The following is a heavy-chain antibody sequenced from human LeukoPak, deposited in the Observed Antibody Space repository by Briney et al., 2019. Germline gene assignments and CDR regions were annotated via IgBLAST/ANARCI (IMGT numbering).Heavy chain of an antibody. CDR1: GGTFTSYA. Sequence: SVKVSFKASGGTFTSYAISWVRQAPGQGLEWMGGIIPIFGTANYAQKFQGRVTITADETTSPAYMELSSLRSEDTAVYYCARWVVGAPRFDHWGQGTLVTVSS. J-gene: IGHJ5*02. D-gene: IGHD1-26*01. CDR2: IIPIFGTA. CDR3: ARWVVGAPRFDH. V-gene: IGHV1-69*13.